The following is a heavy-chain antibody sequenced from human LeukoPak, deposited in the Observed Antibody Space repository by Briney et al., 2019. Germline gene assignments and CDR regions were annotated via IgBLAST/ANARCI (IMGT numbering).Heavy chain of an antibody. CDR2: MNPNSGNT. V-gene: IGHV1-8*03. Sequence: ASVKVSCRASGYTFTSYDINWVRQATGQGLEWMGWMNPNSGNTGYAQKFQGRVTITRNTSISTAYMELSSLRSEDTAVYYCARRASYYYYMDVWGKGTTVTVSS. J-gene: IGHJ6*03. CDR3: ARRASYYYYMDV. CDR1: GYTFTSYD.